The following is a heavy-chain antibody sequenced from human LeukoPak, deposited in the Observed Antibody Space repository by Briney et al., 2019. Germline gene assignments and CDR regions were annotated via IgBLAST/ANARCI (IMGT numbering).Heavy chain of an antibody. V-gene: IGHV4-61*02. CDR3: ARHSSHPWFDP. CDR2: IYTSGST. Sequence: TSETLSLTCTVSGGSISSGSYYWRWIRQPAGKGLEWIGRIYTSGSTNYNPSLKSRVTISVDTSKNQFSLKLSSVTAADTAVYYCARHSSHPWFDPWGQGTLVTVSS. J-gene: IGHJ5*02. D-gene: IGHD6-13*01. CDR1: GGSISSGSYY.